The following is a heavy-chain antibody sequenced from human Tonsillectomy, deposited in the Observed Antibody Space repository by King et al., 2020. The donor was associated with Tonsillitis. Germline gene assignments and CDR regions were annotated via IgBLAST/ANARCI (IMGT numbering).Heavy chain of an antibody. J-gene: IGHJ5*02. V-gene: IGHV4-59*01. CDR3: ARAPRGSSWHLGSWFDP. CDR2: IYYSGTT. CDR1: GVSISNYY. D-gene: IGHD6-13*01. Sequence: QLQLQESGPGLVKPSETLSLTCTVSGVSISNYYWSWIRQPPGKGLEWIGYIYYSGTTNYNPSLKSRVTISVDTSKNQVSLILTSVTAADPAVYYSARAPRGSSWHLGSWFDPWGQGTLVTVSS.